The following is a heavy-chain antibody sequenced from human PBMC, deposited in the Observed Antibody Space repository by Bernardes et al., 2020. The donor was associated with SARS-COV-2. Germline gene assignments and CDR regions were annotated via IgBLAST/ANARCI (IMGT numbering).Heavy chain of an antibody. V-gene: IGHV3-21*01. CDR2: ISSSSSYI. Sequence: GGSLRLSCAVSGFTFSTYSMNWVRQAPGKGLEWVSSISSSSSYIKYADSVKGRFTISRDNAKNSLSLQMNSLRAEDTGVYYCVRQGGNYYYYGLDFWGQGTTVTVSS. J-gene: IGHJ6*02. D-gene: IGHD3-16*01. CDR3: VRQGGNYYYYGLDF. CDR1: GFTFSTYS.